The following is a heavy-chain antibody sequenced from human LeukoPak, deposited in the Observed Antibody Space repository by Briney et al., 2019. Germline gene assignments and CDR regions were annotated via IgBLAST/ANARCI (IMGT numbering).Heavy chain of an antibody. Sequence: SETLSLTCTVSGVSISSSNSYWGWIRQPPGKGLEWIGSIYYSGNTYYNASLKSQVSISIDTSKDQFSLKLSSVTAADTAVYYCARVGSATYYDILTGYYKAYYYYYMDVWGKGTTVTISS. D-gene: IGHD3-9*01. CDR1: GVSISSSNSY. J-gene: IGHJ6*03. CDR3: ARVGSATYYDILTGYYKAYYYYYMDV. V-gene: IGHV4-39*01. CDR2: IYYSGNT.